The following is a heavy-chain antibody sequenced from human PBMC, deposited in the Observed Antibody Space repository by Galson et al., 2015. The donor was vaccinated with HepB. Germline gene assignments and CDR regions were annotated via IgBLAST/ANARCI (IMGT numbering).Heavy chain of an antibody. CDR3: VRGNTGYGNFDY. V-gene: IGHV3-74*03. CDR1: GFALSSYW. CDR2: IYNEGSSA. Sequence: SLRLSCAASGFALSSYWMHWVRQAPGKGLVWVSRIYNEGSSATYADSVKGRFTISRDNAQNTLYLQMTSLRAEDTAVYFCVRGNTGYGNFDYRGQGALVTVSS. D-gene: IGHD3-9*01. J-gene: IGHJ4*02.